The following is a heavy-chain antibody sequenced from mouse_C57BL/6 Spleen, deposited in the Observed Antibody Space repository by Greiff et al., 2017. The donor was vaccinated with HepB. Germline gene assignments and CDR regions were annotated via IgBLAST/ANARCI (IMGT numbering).Heavy chain of an antibody. CDR2: IYPRSGNT. J-gene: IGHJ4*01. Sequence: QVHVKQSGAELARPGASVKLSCKASGYTFTSYGISWVKQRTGQGLEWIGEIYPRSGNTYYNEKFKGKATLTADKSSSTAYMELRSLTSEDSAVYFCARSLYYDYDYYAMDYWGQGTSVTVSS. D-gene: IGHD2-4*01. CDR1: GYTFTSYG. CDR3: ARSLYYDYDYYAMDY. V-gene: IGHV1-81*01.